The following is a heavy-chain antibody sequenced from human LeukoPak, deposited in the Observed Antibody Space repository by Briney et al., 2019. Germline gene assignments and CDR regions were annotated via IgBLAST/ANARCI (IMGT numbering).Heavy chain of an antibody. CDR2: IKPDGSEK. Sequence: PGGSLRLSCAASGFTFSRFWMGWVRQAPGKGLEWVANIKPDGSEKNYGDSVRGRFTISRDNARNSLSLQMNSLRVEDTAVYYCARENYFDYWGHGTLVTVSS. J-gene: IGHJ4*01. CDR1: GFTFSRFW. V-gene: IGHV3-7*04. CDR3: ARENYFDY.